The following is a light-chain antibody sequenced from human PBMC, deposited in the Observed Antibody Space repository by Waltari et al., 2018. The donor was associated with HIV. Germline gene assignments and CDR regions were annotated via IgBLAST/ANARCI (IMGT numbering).Light chain of an antibody. Sequence: EIVLTQSPDTLSLSPGERATLSCWASQSVRSSLAWYQQKPGQPPRLLIYGASNRATGIPARFSGSGSGTDFTLTISSLEPEDFAVYDCQQRRNWPRTFGGGTKVEIK. V-gene: IGKV3-11*01. CDR1: QSVRSS. J-gene: IGKJ4*01. CDR2: GAS. CDR3: QQRRNWPRT.